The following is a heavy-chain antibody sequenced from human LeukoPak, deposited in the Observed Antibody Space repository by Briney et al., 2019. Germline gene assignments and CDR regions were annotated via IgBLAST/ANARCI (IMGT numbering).Heavy chain of an antibody. CDR2: INHSGST. J-gene: IGHJ6*02. D-gene: IGHD2-2*03. Sequence: SETLSLTCAVYGGSFSGYYWSWIRQPPGKGLEWIGEINHSGSTNYNPSLKSRVTISVDTSKNQFSLKLSSVTAADTAVYYCARTVNLDIVVVPAATNRGMDVWGRGTTVTVSS. V-gene: IGHV4-34*01. CDR1: GGSFSGYY. CDR3: ARTVNLDIVVVPAATNRGMDV.